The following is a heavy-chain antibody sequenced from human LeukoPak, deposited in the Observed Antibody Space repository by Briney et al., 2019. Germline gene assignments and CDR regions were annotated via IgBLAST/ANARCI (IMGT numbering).Heavy chain of an antibody. Sequence: KTSETLSLTCAVYGGSFSGYYWSWIRQPPGKWLEWIGEINHSGSTNYNPSLKSRVTISVDTSKNQFSLKLSSVTAADTAVYYCARGALIAVAGYNWFDPWGQGTLVTVSS. CDR1: GGSFSGYY. CDR2: INHSGST. J-gene: IGHJ5*02. CDR3: ARGALIAVAGYNWFDP. V-gene: IGHV4-34*01. D-gene: IGHD6-19*01.